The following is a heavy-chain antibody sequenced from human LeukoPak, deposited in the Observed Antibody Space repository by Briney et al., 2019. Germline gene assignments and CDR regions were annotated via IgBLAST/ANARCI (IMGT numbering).Heavy chain of an antibody. V-gene: IGHV1-69*13. CDR3: ARAMVRGVRPPYYYYYYMDV. J-gene: IGHJ6*03. CDR1: GGTFSSYA. D-gene: IGHD3-10*01. CDR2: IIPIFGTA. Sequence: SVKVSCKASGGTFSSYAISWVRQAPGQGLEWMGGIIPIFGTANYAQKFQSRVTITADESTSTAYMELSSLRSEDTAVYYCARAMVRGVRPPYYYYYYMDVWGKGTTVTVSS.